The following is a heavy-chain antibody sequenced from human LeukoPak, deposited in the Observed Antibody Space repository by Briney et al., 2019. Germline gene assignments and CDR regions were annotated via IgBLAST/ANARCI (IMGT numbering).Heavy chain of an antibody. CDR1: GGSFSGYY. D-gene: IGHD3-22*01. Sequence: SETLSLTCAVYGGSFSGYYWSRIRQPPGKGLEWIGEINHSGSTNYNPSLKSRVTISVDTSKNQFSLKLSSVTAADTAVYYCAREATRHYYDSSGYYPGDYGMDVWGQGTTVTVSS. CDR3: AREATRHYYDSSGYYPGDYGMDV. CDR2: INHSGST. V-gene: IGHV4-34*01. J-gene: IGHJ6*02.